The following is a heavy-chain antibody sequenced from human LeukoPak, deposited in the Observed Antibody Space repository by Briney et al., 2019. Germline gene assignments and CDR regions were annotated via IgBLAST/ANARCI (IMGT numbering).Heavy chain of an antibody. Sequence: SVKVSCKASGGTFSSYAISRVRQAPGQGLEWMGRIIPILGIANYAQKFQGRVTITADKSTSTAYMELSGLRSEDTAVYYCARGVATIGGHYFDYWGQGTLVTVSS. CDR2: IIPILGIA. D-gene: IGHD5-12*01. CDR3: ARGVATIGGHYFDY. J-gene: IGHJ4*02. CDR1: GGTFSSYA. V-gene: IGHV1-69*04.